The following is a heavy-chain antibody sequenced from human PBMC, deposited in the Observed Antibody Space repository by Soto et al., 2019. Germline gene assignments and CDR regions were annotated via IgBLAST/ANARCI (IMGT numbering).Heavy chain of an antibody. D-gene: IGHD3-3*01. CDR1: GGSISSSSYY. Sequence: SETLSLTCTVSGGSISSSSYYWGWIRQPPGKGLEWIRSIYYSGSTYYNPSLKSRVTISVDTSKNQFSLKLSSVTAADTAVYYCARHTQRITIFGVVTDYYYYYGMDVWGQGTTVTVSS. CDR2: IYYSGST. V-gene: IGHV4-39*01. J-gene: IGHJ6*02. CDR3: ARHTQRITIFGVVTDYYYYYGMDV.